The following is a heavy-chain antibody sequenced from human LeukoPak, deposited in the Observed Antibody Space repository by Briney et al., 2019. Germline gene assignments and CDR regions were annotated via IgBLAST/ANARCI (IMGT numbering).Heavy chain of an antibody. Sequence: SDTLSLTCSVSGGSISSTFYYWDWIRQPPGKGLEWIGSIYYSGSTYYNPSLKSRVSISVDTSKNQFSLQLSSVTAADTAIYYCARRRVACGGDSLGFDCYYYVDVWGKGTTVTVSS. D-gene: IGHD2-21*01. CDR3: ARRRVACGGDSLGFDCYYYVDV. V-gene: IGHV4-39*01. J-gene: IGHJ6*03. CDR1: GGSISSTFYY. CDR2: IYYSGST.